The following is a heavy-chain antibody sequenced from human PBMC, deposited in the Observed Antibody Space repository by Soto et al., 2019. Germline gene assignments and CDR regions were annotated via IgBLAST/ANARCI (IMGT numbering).Heavy chain of an antibody. V-gene: IGHV3-23*01. CDR3: AKVGSYYDILTGPLDY. J-gene: IGHJ4*02. CDR2: ISGSGGST. CDR1: GFTFSSYA. D-gene: IGHD3-9*01. Sequence: EVQLLESGGGLVQPGGSLRLSCAASGFTFSSYAMSWVRQAPGKGLEWVSAISGSGGSTYYADSVKGRFTISRDNSKNTLYLQMNSLRAEDTAVYYCAKVGSYYDILTGPLDYWGQGTLGTVSS.